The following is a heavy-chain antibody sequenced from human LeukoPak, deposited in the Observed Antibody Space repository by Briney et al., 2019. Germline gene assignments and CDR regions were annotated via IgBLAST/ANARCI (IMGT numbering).Heavy chain of an antibody. CDR2: ISSSGSTI. CDR1: GFTFSSYE. D-gene: IGHD6-19*01. J-gene: IGHJ4*02. CDR3: ARDIGIAVAAPSY. Sequence: PGGSLRLSCAASGFTFSSYEMNWVRQAPGKGLEWVSYISSSGSTIYYADSVKGRFTISRDNSKNTLYLQMNSLRAEDTAVYYCARDIGIAVAAPSYWGQGTLVTVSS. V-gene: IGHV3-48*03.